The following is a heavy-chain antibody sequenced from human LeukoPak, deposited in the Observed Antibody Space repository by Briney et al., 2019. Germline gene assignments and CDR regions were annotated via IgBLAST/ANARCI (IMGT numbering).Heavy chain of an antibody. CDR1: GYTLTSYY. J-gene: IGHJ4*02. CDR2: INPSGGST. D-gene: IGHD3-10*01. CDR3: ARDSGMVRGTVDY. Sequence: GASVKVSCKAAGYTLTSYYMYWVRQAPGQGLEWMGIINPSGGSTSCAQKFQGRVTMTRDTSTSTVYMELSSLRSEDTAVYYCARDSGMVRGTVDYWGQGTLVTVSS. V-gene: IGHV1-46*01.